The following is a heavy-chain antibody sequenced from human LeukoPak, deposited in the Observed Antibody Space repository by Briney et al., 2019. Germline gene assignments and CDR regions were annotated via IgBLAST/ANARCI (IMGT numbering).Heavy chain of an antibody. CDR3: ARGGYSSSQFDY. D-gene: IGHD6-13*01. V-gene: IGHV1-69*06. CDR2: IIPIFGTA. J-gene: IGHJ4*02. CDR1: GGTFSSYA. Sequence: SVKVSCKASGGTFSSYAISWVRQAPGQGLEWMGGIIPIFGTANYAQKFQGRVTITADKSTSTAYMELSSLRSEDTAVYHCARGGYSSSQFDYWGQGTLVTVSS.